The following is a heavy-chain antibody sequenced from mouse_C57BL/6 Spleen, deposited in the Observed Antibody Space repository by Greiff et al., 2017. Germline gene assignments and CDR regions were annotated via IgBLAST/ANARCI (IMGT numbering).Heavy chain of an antibody. CDR3: ARDDGYLYYYAMDY. J-gene: IGHJ4*01. CDR1: GYSITSGYY. D-gene: IGHD2-3*01. Sequence: EVQRVESGPGLVKPSQSLSLTCSVTGYSITSGYYWNWIRQFPGNKLEWMGYISYDGSNNYNPSLKNRISITRDTSKNQFFLKLNSVTTEDTATYYCARDDGYLYYYAMDYWGQGTSVTVSS. CDR2: ISYDGSN. V-gene: IGHV3-6*01.